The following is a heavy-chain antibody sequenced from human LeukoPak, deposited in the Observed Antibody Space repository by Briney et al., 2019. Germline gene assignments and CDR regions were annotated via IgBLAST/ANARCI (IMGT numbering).Heavy chain of an antibody. CDR3: AMGGYWGDYVFDF. D-gene: IGHD4-17*01. CDR1: GFTFSFYA. V-gene: IGHV3-64*04. Sequence: PGGSLRLSCSASGFTFSFYAMGWVRQAPGKGLEYVSAISSNGGNTYYADSVKGRFTISRDNSKNTLYLQMNSLRADDTAVYYCAMGGYWGDYVFDFWGPGTLVTVSS. J-gene: IGHJ4*02. CDR2: ISSNGGNT.